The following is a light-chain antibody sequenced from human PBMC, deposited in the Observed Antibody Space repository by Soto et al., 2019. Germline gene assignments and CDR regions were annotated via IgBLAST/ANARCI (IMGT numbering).Light chain of an antibody. V-gene: IGLV2-14*03. CDR2: DVS. CDR3: SSNTRGSTRG. CDR1: SSDVGAYNY. Sequence: QSALTQPASVSGSPGQSITISCTGTSSDVGAYNYVSWYQQLPGKAPKIMIYDVSSRPSGVSDRFDGSKSGNTASLTISGLQAEDEADYYFSSNTRGSTRGFGSGTKLTVL. J-gene: IGLJ1*01.